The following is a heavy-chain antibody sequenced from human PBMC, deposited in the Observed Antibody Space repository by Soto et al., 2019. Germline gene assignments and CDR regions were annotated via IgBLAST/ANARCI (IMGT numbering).Heavy chain of an antibody. CDR1: GYTFTGYY. D-gene: IGHD6-19*01. Sequence: GASVKVSCKASGYTFTGYYMHWVRQAPGQVLEWMGWINPNSGGTNYAQKFQGWVTMTRDTSISTAYMELSRLRSDDTAVYYCARDLMDSSGWSQGAFDIWGQGTMVTVSS. J-gene: IGHJ3*02. CDR2: INPNSGGT. V-gene: IGHV1-2*04. CDR3: ARDLMDSSGWSQGAFDI.